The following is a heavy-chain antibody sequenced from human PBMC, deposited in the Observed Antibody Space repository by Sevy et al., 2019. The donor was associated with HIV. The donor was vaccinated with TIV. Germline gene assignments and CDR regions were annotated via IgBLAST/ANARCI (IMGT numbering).Heavy chain of an antibody. CDR3: VRSREPAHYDILTGGWFDP. J-gene: IGHJ5*02. CDR2: IHGGNGNT. V-gene: IGHV1-3*01. D-gene: IGHD3-9*01. Sequence: ASLKVSCKASGFTFRTYIMHWVRQAPGQRPEWMGWIHGGNGNTEYSQKFQGRVTITRDTSASTTYMEVSSLRSEDTAVYYCVRSREPAHYDILTGGWFDPWGQGTLVTV. CDR1: GFTFRTYI.